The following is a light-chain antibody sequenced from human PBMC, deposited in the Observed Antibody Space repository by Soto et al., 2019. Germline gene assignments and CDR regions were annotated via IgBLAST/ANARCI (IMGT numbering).Light chain of an antibody. CDR3: FSYAGSYTVV. CDR2: DVS. J-gene: IGLJ2*01. V-gene: IGLV2-11*01. Sequence: QSALTQPRSVSGSPGQSVTISCTGTSSDVGGYNYVSWYQQHPGKAPKLMIYDVSKRPSGVPDRFSGSKSGNTASLTISGLQAEDEADYYWFSYAGSYTVVFGGGTKLTVL. CDR1: SSDVGGYNY.